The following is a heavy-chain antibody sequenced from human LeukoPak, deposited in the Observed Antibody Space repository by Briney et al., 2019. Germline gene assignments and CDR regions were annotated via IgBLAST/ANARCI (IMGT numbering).Heavy chain of an antibody. D-gene: IGHD5-18*01. Sequence: ASVNVSCKASGYTLTGYYMHWVRQAPGQGLERMGWINPNSGGTNYAQKFQGRVTMTRDTSISTAYMELSRLRSDDTAVYYCSRDLGLVGSQLWTYYMDVWGKGTTVTISS. V-gene: IGHV1-2*02. CDR2: INPNSGGT. CDR3: SRDLGLVGSQLWTYYMDV. J-gene: IGHJ6*03. CDR1: GYTLTGYY.